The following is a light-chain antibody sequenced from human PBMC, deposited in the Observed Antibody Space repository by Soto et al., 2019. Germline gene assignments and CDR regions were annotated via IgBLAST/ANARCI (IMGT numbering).Light chain of an antibody. V-gene: IGKV3-11*01. Sequence: EIVLTQSPATLSLSPGERATLSCRASQSVGTYLAWYQQKPGQAPRLLIYGASNRATGIPARFSGSGSGTDFTLTISSLEPEDFAVYYCQQRSNWPRALTFGGGTKVEIK. CDR2: GAS. CDR1: QSVGTY. CDR3: QQRSNWPRALT. J-gene: IGKJ4*01.